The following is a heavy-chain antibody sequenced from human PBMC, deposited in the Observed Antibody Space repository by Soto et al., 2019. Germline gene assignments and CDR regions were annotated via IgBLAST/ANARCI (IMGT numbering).Heavy chain of an antibody. J-gene: IGHJ6*02. V-gene: IGHV6-1*01. CDR3: ARGRGYSYGLAYYYYGMDV. D-gene: IGHD5-18*01. CDR1: GDSVSSNSAA. Sequence: PSQTLSLTCAISGDSVSSNSAAWNWIRQSPSRGLEWLGRTYYRSKWYNDYAVSVKSRIIINPDTSKNQFSLQLNSVTPEDTAVYYCARGRGYSYGLAYYYYGMDVWGQGTTVTVSS. CDR2: TYYRSKWYN.